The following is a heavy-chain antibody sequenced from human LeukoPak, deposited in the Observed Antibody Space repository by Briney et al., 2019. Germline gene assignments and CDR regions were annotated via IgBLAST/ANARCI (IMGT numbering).Heavy chain of an antibody. D-gene: IGHD6-13*01. J-gene: IGHJ4*02. CDR3: APAGAAAGITNY. V-gene: IGHV3-21*01. CDR1: GFTFSSYS. CDR2: ISSSSSYI. Sequence: GGSLRLSCAASGFTFSSYSMNWVRQAPGKGLEWVSSISSSSSYIYYADSVKGRFTISRDNAKNSLYLQMNSLRAEDTAEYYCAPAGAAAGITNYWGQGTLVTVSS.